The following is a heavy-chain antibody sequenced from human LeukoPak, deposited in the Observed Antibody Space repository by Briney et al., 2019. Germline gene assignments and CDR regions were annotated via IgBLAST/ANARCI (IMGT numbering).Heavy chain of an antibody. Sequence: PSETLSLTCTVSGGSMRSSNFYWGWIRQPPGKGLEWIGNINYSGSTYYNPSVKSRVTLSVDVSKNRFSLNLTSVTAADTAVYYCARLMSSGWYGRGYFDYWGQGTLVTVSS. CDR3: ARLMSSGWYGRGYFDY. CDR2: INYSGST. V-gene: IGHV4-39*01. D-gene: IGHD6-19*01. CDR1: GGSMRSSNFY. J-gene: IGHJ4*02.